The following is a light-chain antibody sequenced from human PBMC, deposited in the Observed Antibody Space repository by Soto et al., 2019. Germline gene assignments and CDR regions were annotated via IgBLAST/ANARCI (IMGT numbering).Light chain of an antibody. CDR2: DVS. J-gene: IGLJ1*01. CDR1: SSDVGAYDY. CDR3: SSYTISSTPLYV. V-gene: IGLV2-14*01. Sequence: QSVLTPPASVSGSPGQSIAIACTKTSSDVGAYDYVSWYQQHPGKAPKLMIYDVSNRPSGVSNRFSGSKSGNTASLTISGLQAKDEADYYCSSYTISSTPLYVFGTGTKVTVL.